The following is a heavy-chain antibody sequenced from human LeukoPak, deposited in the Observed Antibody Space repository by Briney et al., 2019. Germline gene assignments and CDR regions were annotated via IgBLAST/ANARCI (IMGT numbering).Heavy chain of an antibody. CDR3: ARSIAAAGCDY. J-gene: IGHJ4*02. CDR1: GGSISSGGYY. Sequence: PSETLSLTCTVSGGSISSGGYYWSWIRQHPGKGLEWIGYIYYSGSTYYNPSLKSRVTISVDTSKNQFSLKLSSVTAADTAVYYCARSIAAAGCDYWGQGTLVTVSS. D-gene: IGHD6-13*01. V-gene: IGHV4-31*03. CDR2: IYYSGST.